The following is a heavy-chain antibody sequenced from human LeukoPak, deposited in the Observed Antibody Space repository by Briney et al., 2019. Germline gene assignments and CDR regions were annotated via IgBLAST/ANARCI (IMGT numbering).Heavy chain of an antibody. Sequence: AGGSLRISCVTSGFIFRNYGMHWVRQAPGKGLEWVAFIRSDGSDEHYADSVKGRFTISRDNSKDTLYLQMNSLGAEDTAVYYCAKDLELAPFDYWGQGTLVTVSS. CDR1: GFIFRNYG. J-gene: IGHJ4*02. CDR2: IRSDGSDE. CDR3: AKDLELAPFDY. V-gene: IGHV3-30*02. D-gene: IGHD1-26*01.